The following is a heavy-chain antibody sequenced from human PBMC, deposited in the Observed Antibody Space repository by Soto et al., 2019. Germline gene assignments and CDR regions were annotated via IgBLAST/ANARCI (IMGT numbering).Heavy chain of an antibody. J-gene: IGHJ3*02. Sequence: ASVKVSCKASGYTFTSYGISCVRQAPGQGLEWMGWISAYNGNTNYAQKLQGRVTMTTDTSTSTAYMELRSLGSDDTAVYYCARVWMITFGGVIVNDAFDIWGQGTMVTVSS. CDR2: ISAYNGNT. CDR1: GYTFTSYG. D-gene: IGHD3-16*02. CDR3: ARVWMITFGGVIVNDAFDI. V-gene: IGHV1-18*01.